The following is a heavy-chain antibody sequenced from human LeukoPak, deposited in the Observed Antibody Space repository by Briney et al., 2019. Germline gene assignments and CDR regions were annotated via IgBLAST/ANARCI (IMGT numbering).Heavy chain of an antibody. V-gene: IGHV1-2*02. J-gene: IGHJ4*02. CDR3: AVVTAVTKGDFRY. CDR2: INPNSGGT. Sequence: ASVKVSCRASGYTFTDYYMHWVRQAPGQGLEWMGWINPNSGGTNYAQKFQGGVTMTRDTSISTAYMEVSSLRSDDTAVYYCAVVTAVTKGDFRYWGQGTLVTVSS. D-gene: IGHD4-17*01. CDR1: GYTFTDYY.